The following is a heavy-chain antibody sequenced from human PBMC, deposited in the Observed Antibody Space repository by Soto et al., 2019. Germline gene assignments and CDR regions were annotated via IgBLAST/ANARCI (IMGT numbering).Heavy chain of an antibody. CDR2: IWYDGSNK. CDR1: GFTFSSYG. J-gene: IGHJ4*02. D-gene: IGHD6-6*01. V-gene: IGHV3-33*01. Sequence: ESGGGVVQPGRSLRLSCAASGFTFSSYGMHWVRQAPGKGLEWVAVIWYDGSNKYYADSVKGRFTISRDNSKNTLYLQMNSLRAEDTAVYYCARDMEGSSYFDYWGQGTLVTVSS. CDR3: ARDMEGSSYFDY.